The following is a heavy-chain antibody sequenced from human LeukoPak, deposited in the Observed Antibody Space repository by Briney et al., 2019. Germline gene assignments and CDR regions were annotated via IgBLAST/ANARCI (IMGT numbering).Heavy chain of an antibody. V-gene: IGHV3-48*03. CDR3: ARDKDVGEEAFDI. Sequence: GGSLRLACAASGFTFSSYEMNWVRQAPGKGLEWVSYISSSGSTIYYADSVKGRFTISRDDAKNSLYLQMNSLRAEDTAVYYCARDKDVGEEAFDIWGQGTMVTVSS. CDR2: ISSSGSTI. CDR1: GFTFSSYE. D-gene: IGHD3-16*01. J-gene: IGHJ3*02.